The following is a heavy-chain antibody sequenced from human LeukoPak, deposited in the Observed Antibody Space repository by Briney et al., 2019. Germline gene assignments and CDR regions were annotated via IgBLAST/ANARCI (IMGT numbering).Heavy chain of an antibody. V-gene: IGHV4-39*01. CDR1: GGSISSSSYY. Sequence: SETLSLTCTVSGGSISSSSYYWGWIRQPPGKGLEWIGSIYYSGSTYYNPSLKSRVTISVDPSKTQFSLKLSSVTAADTAVYYCARHKGYCSSTSCRPTLNWFDPWGQGTLVTVSS. D-gene: IGHD2-2*01. CDR2: IYYSGST. J-gene: IGHJ5*02. CDR3: ARHKGYCSSTSCRPTLNWFDP.